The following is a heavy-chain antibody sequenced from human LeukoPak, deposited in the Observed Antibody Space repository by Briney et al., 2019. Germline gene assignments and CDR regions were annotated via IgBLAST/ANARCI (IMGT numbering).Heavy chain of an antibody. V-gene: IGHV4-39*07. CDR2: IYKSGST. J-gene: IGHJ4*02. CDR3: ARRSTHGDFDY. D-gene: IGHD3-16*01. CDR1: GGSISSGGYY. Sequence: SETLSLTCTVSGGSISSGGYYWSWIRQPPGKGLEWIGSIYKSGSTYYNPSLKSRVTISVDTSKNQFSLKLSSVTAADTAVYFCARRSTHGDFDYWGQGTLVTVSS.